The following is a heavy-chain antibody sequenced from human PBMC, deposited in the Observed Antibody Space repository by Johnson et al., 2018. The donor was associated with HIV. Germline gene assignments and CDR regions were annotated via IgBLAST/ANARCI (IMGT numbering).Heavy chain of an antibody. CDR1: GFTFSSYG. CDR3: AKVRRAYYEDAFDI. CDR2: IRNDGSNK. J-gene: IGHJ3*02. V-gene: IGHV3-30*02. D-gene: IGHD3-22*01. Sequence: LVESGGGVVQPGGSLRLSCAASGFTFSSYGMHWVRQAPGKGLEWVAFIRNDGSNKNYGDSVKGRFTISRDNSKNTLYLQMNSLRAEDTAVYYCAKVRRAYYEDAFDIWGQGTMVTVSS.